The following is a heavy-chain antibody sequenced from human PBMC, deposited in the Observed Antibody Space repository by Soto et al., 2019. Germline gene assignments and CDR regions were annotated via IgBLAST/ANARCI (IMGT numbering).Heavy chain of an antibody. D-gene: IGHD3-9*01. J-gene: IGHJ6*02. CDR1: GFTFSSYE. Sequence: PGGSLRLSCAASGFTFSSYEMNWVRQAPGKGLEWVSYISSSGSTIYYADSVKGRFTISRDNAKNSLYLQMNSLRAEDTAVYYCARARLTYYYYGMDVWGQGTTVTVSS. CDR3: ARARLTYYYYGMDV. CDR2: ISSSGSTI. V-gene: IGHV3-48*03.